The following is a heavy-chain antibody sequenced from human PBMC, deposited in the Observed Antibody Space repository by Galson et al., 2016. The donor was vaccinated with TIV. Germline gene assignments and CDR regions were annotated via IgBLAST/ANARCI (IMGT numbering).Heavy chain of an antibody. V-gene: IGHV6-1*01. J-gene: IGHJ4*02. CDR3: ARALGYAEDI. D-gene: IGHD5-12*01. Sequence: CAISGDSVSSNSAWNWIRQSPSRGLEWLGRTYYRSKWYNDYALSVKSRITINPDTSKNQFSLQLNSMTPEDTAVYFCARALGYAEDIWGQGTLVTVSS. CDR2: TYYRSKWYN. CDR1: GDSVSSNSA.